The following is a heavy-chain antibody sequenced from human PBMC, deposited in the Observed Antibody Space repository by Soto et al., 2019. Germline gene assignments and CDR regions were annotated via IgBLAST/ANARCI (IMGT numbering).Heavy chain of an antibody. CDR2: ISYDGSNQ. CDR3: ARDRSSTYYYYGMDL. D-gene: IGHD6-19*01. V-gene: IGHV3-30-3*01. CDR1: GFSFSRHG. Sequence: GGSLRLSCAASGFSFSRHGMHWVRQAPGKGLEWVAVISYDGSNQDYADSVKGRFSISRDNSKNTVYLQMNSLRVEDSAVYYCARDRSSTYYYYGMDLWGQGTTVTVSS. J-gene: IGHJ6*02.